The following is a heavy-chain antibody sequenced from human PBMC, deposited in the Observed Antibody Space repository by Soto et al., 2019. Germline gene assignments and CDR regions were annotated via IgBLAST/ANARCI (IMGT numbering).Heavy chain of an antibody. Sequence: QITLKESGPPLVKPTQTLTLTCTFSGFSLSTSGVGVGWIRQPPGKALEWLALLYWDDDKRYSPSLKSRLTITKDTSKTQVVLTMTNMDPVDTATYYCAHRQRTVYFDYWGQGTLVTVSS. J-gene: IGHJ4*02. CDR2: LYWDDDK. D-gene: IGHD4-17*01. CDR1: GFSLSTSGVG. CDR3: AHRQRTVYFDY. V-gene: IGHV2-5*02.